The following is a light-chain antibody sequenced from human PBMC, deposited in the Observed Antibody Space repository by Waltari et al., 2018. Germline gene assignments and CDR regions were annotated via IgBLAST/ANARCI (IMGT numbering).Light chain of an antibody. CDR3: QQYNNWPPLT. Sequence: EIVMTQSPATLSVSPGERATLSCRASQSVSINLAWYQQKPGQAPRLLISEASTRATGIPARFSGSGSGTEFTLTISSLQSEDFAVYYCQQYNNWPPLTFGGGTKVEIK. J-gene: IGKJ4*01. V-gene: IGKV3-15*01. CDR2: EAS. CDR1: QSVSIN.